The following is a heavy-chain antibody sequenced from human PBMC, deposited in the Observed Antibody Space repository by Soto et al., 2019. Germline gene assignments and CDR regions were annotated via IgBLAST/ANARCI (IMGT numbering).Heavy chain of an antibody. CDR3: AIETSA. V-gene: IGHV1-46*04. CDR1: GYTFTSYY. D-gene: IGHD6-6*01. J-gene: IGHJ5*02. Sequence: RASVKVSCKASGYTFTSYYMHWVRQAPVQGLEWMGIINPSGGSTSYAQKLQGRVTMTRDTSTSTSYVELSSLRSEDTAVYYCAIETSAWGQGTLVTVSS. CDR2: INPSGGST.